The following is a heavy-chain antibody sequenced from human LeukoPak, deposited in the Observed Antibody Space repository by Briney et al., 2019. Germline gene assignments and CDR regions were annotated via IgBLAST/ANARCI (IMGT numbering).Heavy chain of an antibody. CDR3: AKGRNDYGDYSDYYFDY. J-gene: IGHJ4*02. CDR1: GFIFSSYG. Sequence: PGGSLRLSCAASGFIFSSYGMHWVRQAPGKGLEWVSSISSSSSYIYYADSVKGRFTISRDNSKNTLYLQMNSLRAEDTAVYYCAKGRNDYGDYSDYYFDYWGQGTLVTVSS. V-gene: IGHV3-21*04. D-gene: IGHD4-17*01. CDR2: ISSSSSYI.